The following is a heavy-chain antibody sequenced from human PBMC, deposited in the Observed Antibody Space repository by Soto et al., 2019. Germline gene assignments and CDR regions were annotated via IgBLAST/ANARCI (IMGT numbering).Heavy chain of an antibody. Sequence: SGLTLVNPTQTLTLTCTFSGFSLSTSGMRVSWIRQPPGKALEWLARIDWDDDKFYSTSLKTRLTISKDTSKNQVVLTMTNMDPVDTAAYYCARSFYYDSSGYHQFDYWGQGTLVTVS. J-gene: IGHJ4*02. CDR3: ARSFYYDSSGYHQFDY. CDR1: GFSLSTSGMR. CDR2: IDWDDDK. D-gene: IGHD3-22*01. V-gene: IGHV2-70*04.